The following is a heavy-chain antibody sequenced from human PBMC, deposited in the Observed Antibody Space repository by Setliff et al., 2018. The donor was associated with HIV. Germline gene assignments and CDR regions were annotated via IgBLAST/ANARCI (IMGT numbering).Heavy chain of an antibody. CDR3: ARVGHSSSYHYYGMDV. D-gene: IGHD6-13*01. Sequence: SVKVSCKTSGGTFSSYGISWVRQAPGQGLEWMGGIIPMFGTGFYAQKFQGRVTITTDESRSTAYMELSSLSSEDTAVFYCARVGHSSSYHYYGMDVWVQGTTVTVSS. CDR1: GGTFSSYG. J-gene: IGHJ6*02. CDR2: IIPMFGTG. V-gene: IGHV1-69*05.